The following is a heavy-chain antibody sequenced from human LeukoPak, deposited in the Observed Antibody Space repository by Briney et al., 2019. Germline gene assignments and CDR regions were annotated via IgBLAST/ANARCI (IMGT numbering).Heavy chain of an antibody. D-gene: IGHD4/OR15-4a*01. CDR2: IKQDGNEK. CDR3: SRDTLGEGEDANYAVYYFDY. V-gene: IGHV3-7*01. J-gene: IGHJ4*02. Sequence: GGSLRLSCAASGFRFNTYWMSWVRQAPGKGLEWVANIKQDGNEKYYADSVKGRFTISRDNGKNSLDLQMNSMRADDTAVYYCSRDTLGEGEDANYAVYYFDYWGQGTVVTVSS. CDR1: GFRFNTYW.